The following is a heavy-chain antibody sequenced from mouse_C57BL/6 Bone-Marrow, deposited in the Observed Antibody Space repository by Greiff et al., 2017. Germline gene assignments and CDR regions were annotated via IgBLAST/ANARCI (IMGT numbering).Heavy chain of an antibody. CDR3: ARHESHYYGSSYFDY. V-gene: IGHV1-81*01. Sequence: QVQLQQSGAELARPGASVKLSCKASGYTFTSYGISWVKQRTGQGLEWIGEIYPRSGNTYYNEKFKGKATLTADKSSSTAYMELRSLTSEDSAVYFCARHESHYYGSSYFDYWGQGTTLTVSS. CDR1: GYTFTSYG. CDR2: IYPRSGNT. J-gene: IGHJ2*01. D-gene: IGHD1-1*01.